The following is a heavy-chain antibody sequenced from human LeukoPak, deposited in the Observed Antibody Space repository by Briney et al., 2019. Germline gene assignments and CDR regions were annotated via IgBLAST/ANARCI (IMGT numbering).Heavy chain of an antibody. D-gene: IGHD1-26*01. Sequence: ASVRVSCTASGYSFSTTYINWVRQAPGQGLEWMGRISAYNGGTAYAQKFQGRVTMTTDSSTTTAYMDLASLRSDDTAVYYCARGGTYYPCIDYWGQGTLVTVSS. CDR1: GYSFSTTY. CDR2: ISAYNGGT. V-gene: IGHV1-18*01. CDR3: ARGGTYYPCIDY. J-gene: IGHJ4*01.